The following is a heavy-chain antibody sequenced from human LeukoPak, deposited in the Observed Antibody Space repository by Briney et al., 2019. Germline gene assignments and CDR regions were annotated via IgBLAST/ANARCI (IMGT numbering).Heavy chain of an antibody. J-gene: IGHJ5*02. V-gene: IGHV3-30*03. CDR3: ARSDVDMAA. CDR2: ISNDGSNK. D-gene: IGHD5-12*01. CDR1: GFTFSTYG. Sequence: PGGSLRLSCAASGFTFSTYGMHWVRQAPGKGLEWVAVISNDGSNKLYADSVKGRLTISRDNFKYTLYLQMNSLRAEDTAMYYCARSDVDMAAWGQGTLVTVSS.